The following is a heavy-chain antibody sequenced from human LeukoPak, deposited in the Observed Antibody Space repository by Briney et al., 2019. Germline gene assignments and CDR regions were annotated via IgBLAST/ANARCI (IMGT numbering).Heavy chain of an antibody. D-gene: IGHD1-26*01. CDR1: GGSISRINW. V-gene: IGHV4-4*02. CDR3: SRESGAFSPLGY. Sequence: PSETLSLTCDVSGGSISRINWWSWVRQSPGQGLEWIGEISLSGRTNYNPSLQSRVTMSLDESKNQLSLDLASVTAADTAVYYCSRESGAFSPLGYWGQGTLVTVHS. CDR2: ISLSGRT. J-gene: IGHJ4*02.